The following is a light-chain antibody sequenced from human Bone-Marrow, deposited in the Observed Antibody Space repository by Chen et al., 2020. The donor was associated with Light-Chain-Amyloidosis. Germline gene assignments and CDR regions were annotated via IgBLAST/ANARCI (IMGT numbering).Light chain of an antibody. CDR3: QSADSSGTYEVI. Sequence: SYELTQPPSLSVFPGQQARITCSGDDLPTKYAYWYQQKPGQAPVLVIHRDTERPSGISERFSGSSSGTTATLTISGVQAEDEADYHCQSADSSGTYEVIFGGGTKLTV. J-gene: IGLJ2*01. V-gene: IGLV3-25*03. CDR2: RDT. CDR1: DLPTKY.